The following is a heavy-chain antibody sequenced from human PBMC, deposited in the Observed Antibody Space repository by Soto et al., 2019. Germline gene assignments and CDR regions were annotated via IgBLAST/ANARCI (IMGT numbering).Heavy chain of an antibody. CDR2: INAGNGNT. Sequence: ASVKVSCKASGYTFTSYAMHWVRQAPGQRLEWMGWINAGNGNTKYLQKFQGRVTITRDTSASTAYMKLSSLRSEDTAVYYCARSDGVASFDYWGQGTLVTVSS. D-gene: IGHD2-15*01. J-gene: IGHJ4*02. CDR3: ARSDGVASFDY. CDR1: GYTFTSYA. V-gene: IGHV1-3*01.